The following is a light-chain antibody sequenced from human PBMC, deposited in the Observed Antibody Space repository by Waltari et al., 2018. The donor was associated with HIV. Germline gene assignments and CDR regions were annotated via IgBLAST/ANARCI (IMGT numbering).Light chain of an antibody. CDR3: QQYNDLPRT. V-gene: IGKV3-15*01. J-gene: IGKJ1*01. Sequence: VMTQSQDTLSVSPGESATLSCRASQNVGPNLAWYQVRPGQAPILLIYGATSRTTGFPARFSAGGSGTEFTLTISSLQSEDFAIYYCQQYNDLPRTFGQGTRVDMK. CDR2: GAT. CDR1: QNVGPN.